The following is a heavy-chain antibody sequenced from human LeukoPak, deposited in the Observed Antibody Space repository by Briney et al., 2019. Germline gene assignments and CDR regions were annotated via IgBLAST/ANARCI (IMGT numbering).Heavy chain of an antibody. CDR3: ARHVAVAAKYDY. CDR1: GDSITSRTSC. D-gene: IGHD6-19*01. CDR2: MYHTGGT. J-gene: IGHJ4*02. V-gene: IGHV4-39*01. Sequence: PSETLSLTCTVSGDSITSRTSCWSWIRQSPTNGLHWITCMYHTGGTFYSPSLRSRVVISLDASKNQFSLKLNSVTAADTAVYYCARHVAVAAKYDYWGQGIPVIVSS.